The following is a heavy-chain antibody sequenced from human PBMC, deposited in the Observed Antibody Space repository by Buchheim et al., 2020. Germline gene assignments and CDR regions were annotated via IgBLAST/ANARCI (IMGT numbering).Heavy chain of an antibody. V-gene: IGHV3-23*01. CDR2: ISGSGGST. J-gene: IGHJ6*03. CDR3: AKVREETYYDSSGYEYYYYYYYMDV. D-gene: IGHD3-22*01. CDR1: GFTFSSYA. Sequence: EVQLLESGGGLVQPGGSLRLSCAASGFTFSSYAMSWVRQAPGKGLEWVSAISGSGGSTYYADSVKGRFTISRDNYKKTLYLQMNSLRAEDTAVYYCAKVREETYYDSSGYEYYYYYYYMDVWGKGTT.